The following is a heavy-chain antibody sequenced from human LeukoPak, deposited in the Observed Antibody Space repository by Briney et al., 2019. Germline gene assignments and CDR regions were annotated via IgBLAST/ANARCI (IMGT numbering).Heavy chain of an antibody. J-gene: IGHJ4*02. D-gene: IGHD6-19*01. CDR1: GFTFSSYA. CDR2: ISYDGSNK. V-gene: IGHV3-30-3*01. Sequence: PGGSLRLSCAASGFTFSSYAMHWVRQAPGKGLEWVAVISYDGSNKYYADSVKGRFTISRDNSKNTPYLQMNSLRAEDTAVYYCARGRTRIAVAGTGDYWGQGTLVTVSS. CDR3: ARGRTRIAVAGTGDY.